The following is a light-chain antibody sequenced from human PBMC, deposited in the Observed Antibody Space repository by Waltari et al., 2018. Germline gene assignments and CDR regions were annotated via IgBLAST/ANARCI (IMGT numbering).Light chain of an antibody. Sequence: DIQLTQSPSLLSTSVGDRVTITCRASQGISSYLAWYQQKPGKVPKLLIYAGSTLQSGVPPRFSGRGFGTEFTLTISSLQPEDFATYYCQQVDSYPFTFGPGTKVDL. CDR1: QGISSY. CDR3: QQVDSYPFT. CDR2: AGS. J-gene: IGKJ3*01. V-gene: IGKV1-9*01.